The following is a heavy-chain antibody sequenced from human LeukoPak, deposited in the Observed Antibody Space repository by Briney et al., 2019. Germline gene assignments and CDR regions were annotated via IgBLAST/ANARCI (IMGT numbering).Heavy chain of an antibody. J-gene: IGHJ4*02. D-gene: IGHD2-15*01. CDR3: VIGVGWQPDY. V-gene: IGHV4-59*02. CDR2: IYKIGTT. Sequence: PSETLSLTCTVFGDSVTGYFLNWVRQPPGKGLEWIGHIYKIGTTIYNPSLKSRLTISADTSKNQFSLQLRSVTAADTAVYYCVIGVGWQPDYWGQGALVTVSS. CDR1: GDSVTGYF.